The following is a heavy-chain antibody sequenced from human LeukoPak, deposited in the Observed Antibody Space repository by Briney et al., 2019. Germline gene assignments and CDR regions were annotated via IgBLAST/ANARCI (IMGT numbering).Heavy chain of an antibody. Sequence: PSDTLSLTCSVSGDSISGSDYYWGWIRQPPGKGLEWIGSFYYSGSTYYNPSLKSRVTILVDTSKNQFSLKLSSVTAADTAVYYCARPQYYYDSSGYYSNAFDIWGQGTMVTVSS. CDR3: ARPQYYYDSSGYYSNAFDI. D-gene: IGHD3-22*01. J-gene: IGHJ3*02. CDR1: GDSISGSDYY. CDR2: FYYSGST. V-gene: IGHV4-39*07.